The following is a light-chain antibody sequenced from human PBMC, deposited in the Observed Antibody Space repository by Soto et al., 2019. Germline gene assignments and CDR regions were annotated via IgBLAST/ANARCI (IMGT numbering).Light chain of an antibody. J-gene: IGLJ2*01. CDR3: QTWGTGFQV. CDR2: LNNDGSH. Sequence: QPVLTQSPSASASLGASVTLTCTLSSGHSSYAIAWHQKQPGKGPRYLMDLNNDGSHTKWDGIPDRFSGSSSGAERYLIISSLQSEDEADYYCQTWGTGFQVFGGGTKLTVL. CDR1: SGHSSYA. V-gene: IGLV4-69*01.